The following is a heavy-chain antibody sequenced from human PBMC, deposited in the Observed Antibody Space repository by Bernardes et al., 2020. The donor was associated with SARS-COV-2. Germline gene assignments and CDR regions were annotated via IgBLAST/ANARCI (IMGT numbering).Heavy chain of an antibody. J-gene: IGHJ4*02. CDR1: GFSLSTRGVG. V-gene: IGHV2-5*02. Sequence: SSPTLVKPTQTLTLTCTFSGFSLSTRGVGVGWIRQPPGKALEWLGLIYWDDDNRYSPSLKSRLTITKDTSKNQVALTLTNVDPVDTATYFCVHRPYLSAYFFDYWGQGALVTVSS. CDR2: IYWDDDN. CDR3: VHRPYLSAYFFDY.